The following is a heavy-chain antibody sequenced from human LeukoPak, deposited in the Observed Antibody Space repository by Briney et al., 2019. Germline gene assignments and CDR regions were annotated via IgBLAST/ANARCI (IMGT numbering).Heavy chain of an antibody. CDR3: ARDRGDSYDQQPFDY. D-gene: IGHD5-18*01. CDR2: IYTSGST. J-gene: IGHJ4*02. Sequence: SETLSLTCAVYGGSFSGYYWSWIRQPAGKGLEWIGRIYTSGSTNYNPSLKSRVTMSVDTSKNQFSLKLSSVTAADTAVYYCARDRGDSYDQQPFDYWGQGTLVTVSS. CDR1: GGSFSGYY. V-gene: IGHV4-4*07.